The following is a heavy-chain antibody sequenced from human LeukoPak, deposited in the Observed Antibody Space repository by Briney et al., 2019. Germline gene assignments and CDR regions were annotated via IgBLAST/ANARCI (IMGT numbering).Heavy chain of an antibody. V-gene: IGHV1-46*01. CDR3: ARRTYSSSYFDY. CDR1: GYTFTSYY. J-gene: IGHJ4*02. D-gene: IGHD6-6*01. Sequence: ASVKVSCKASGYTFTSYYMHWVRQAPGRGLEWLGIINPSDGSTNYAQKFQGRVTMTRDMSTSTVYMELSSLRSEDTAVYYCARRTYSSSYFDYWGQGTLVTVSS. CDR2: INPSDGST.